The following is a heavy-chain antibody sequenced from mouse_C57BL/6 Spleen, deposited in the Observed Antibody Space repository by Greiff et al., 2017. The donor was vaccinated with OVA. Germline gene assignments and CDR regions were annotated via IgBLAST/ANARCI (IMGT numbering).Heavy chain of an antibody. CDR1: GYTFTSSW. D-gene: IGHD6-1*01. CDR3: ARWQSYAMDY. Sequence: QVQLQQPGAELVMPGASVKLSCKASGYTFTSSWMHWVKQRPGQGLEWIGEIDPSDSYTNYNQKFKGKSTLTVDKSSSTAYMQLSSLTSEDSAVYYCARWQSYAMDYWGQGTSVTVSS. CDR2: IDPSDSYT. V-gene: IGHV1-69*01. J-gene: IGHJ4*01.